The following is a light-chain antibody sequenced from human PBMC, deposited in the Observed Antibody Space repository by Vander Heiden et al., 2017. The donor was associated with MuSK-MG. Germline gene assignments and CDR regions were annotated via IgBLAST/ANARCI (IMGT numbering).Light chain of an antibody. V-gene: IGKV1-39*01. CDR1: QSISSY. CDR3: QQCYSTPRT. Sequence: DIQMTQSPSSLSASVGDRVTITCRASQSISSYLNWYQQKPGKAHKLLIYAASSLQSGVPLKFRGSGSGTDFTLTIRRLPPEDFATYYCQQCYSTPRTFGQGTKVEIK. J-gene: IGKJ1*01. CDR2: AAS.